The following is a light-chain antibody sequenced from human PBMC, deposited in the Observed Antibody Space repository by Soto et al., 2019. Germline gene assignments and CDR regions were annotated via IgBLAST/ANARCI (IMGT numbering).Light chain of an antibody. V-gene: IGLV2-8*01. Sequence: QSVLTQPPSASGSPGQSVTISCTGTSSDIGAYIYVSWYQQHPGKAPKLMISEVSRRPSGVPERFSGSKSGNTASLTVSGLQADDEAHYYCSSYADSNNFGVGTGTKV. J-gene: IGLJ1*01. CDR2: EVS. CDR3: SSYADSNNFG. CDR1: SSDIGAYIY.